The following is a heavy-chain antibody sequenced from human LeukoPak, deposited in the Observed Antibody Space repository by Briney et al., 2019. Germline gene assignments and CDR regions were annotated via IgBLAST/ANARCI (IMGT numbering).Heavy chain of an antibody. CDR3: AALRFGVVITISDVDF. D-gene: IGHD3-3*01. CDR2: ISGSGGST. Sequence: GGSLRLSCAGSGFSFRSYVMNWVRQAPGKGLEWVSGISGSGGSTYYADSAKGRFTISRDNSKKTLYPQMNSLRAEDTAVYFCAALRFGVVITISDVDFWGQGTLVTVSS. CDR1: GFSFRSYV. V-gene: IGHV3-23*01. J-gene: IGHJ4*02.